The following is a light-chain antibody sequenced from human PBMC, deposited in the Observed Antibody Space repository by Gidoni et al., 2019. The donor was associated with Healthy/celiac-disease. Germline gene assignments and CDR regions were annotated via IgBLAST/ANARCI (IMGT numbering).Light chain of an antibody. J-gene: IGLJ3*02. Sequence: QSVLPQPPSVAEAPRQSVSISFSGSNSNIGNNAVHGYQQLPGKAPKRILYSDDLLPSGVSDRFSGSKSGPSASLAISGLQSEDEADYYCSAGDDSLNGLVFGGGTKLTVL. CDR1: NSNIGNNA. CDR2: SDD. CDR3: SAGDDSLNGLV. V-gene: IGLV1-36*01.